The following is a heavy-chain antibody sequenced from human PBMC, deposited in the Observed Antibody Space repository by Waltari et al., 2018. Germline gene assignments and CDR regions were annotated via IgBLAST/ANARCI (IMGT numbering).Heavy chain of an antibody. V-gene: IGHV1-69*13. CDR3: ARDRGTGDAFDI. D-gene: IGHD5-12*01. CDR2: IIPIVGTA. CDR1: GGTFSSYA. Sequence: QFQLVQSGAEVQKPDSSVKVSCKASGGTFSSYAISWVRQAPGQGLEWMGGIIPIVGTANYAQKFQSRVTITADESTSTAYMELSSLRSEDTAVYYCARDRGTGDAFDIWGQGTMVTVSS. J-gene: IGHJ3*02.